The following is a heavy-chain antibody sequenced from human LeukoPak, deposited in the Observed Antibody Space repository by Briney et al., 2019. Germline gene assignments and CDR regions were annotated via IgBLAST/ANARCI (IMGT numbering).Heavy chain of an antibody. J-gene: IGHJ6*02. V-gene: IGHV4-59*01. D-gene: IGHD1-14*01. CDR2: IYYSGST. Sequence: KPLETLSLTCTVSGGSISSYYWSWIRQPPGKGLEWIGYIYYSGSTNYNPSLKSRVTISVDTSKNQFSLKLSSVTAADTAVYYCARDRAPDRGPYYYYYGMDVWGQGTTVTVSS. CDR3: ARDRAPDRGPYYYYYGMDV. CDR1: GGSISSYY.